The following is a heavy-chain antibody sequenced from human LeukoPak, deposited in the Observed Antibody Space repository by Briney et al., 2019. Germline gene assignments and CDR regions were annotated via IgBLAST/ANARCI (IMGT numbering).Heavy chain of an antibody. Sequence: GGSLILSCAASGFTFSGSAIHWVRQASGKGLEWVSRIKTKTNSYATAYAASVKGRFTISRDDAKNTAYLQMNSLKSEDTAVYYCTIEYSSSWYLDYWGQRTLVTVSS. V-gene: IGHV3-73*01. J-gene: IGHJ4*02. CDR3: TIEYSSSWYLDY. CDR1: GFTFSGSA. CDR2: IKTKTNSYAT. D-gene: IGHD6-13*01.